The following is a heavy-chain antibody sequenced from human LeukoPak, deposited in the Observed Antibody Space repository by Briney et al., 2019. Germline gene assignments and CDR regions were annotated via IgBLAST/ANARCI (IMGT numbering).Heavy chain of an antibody. CDR2: INPNSGGT. J-gene: IGHJ4*02. D-gene: IGHD1-26*01. CDR3: ATSRVGALDY. V-gene: IGHV1-2*02. Sequence: ASVTLSCTASGYTFTGYYMHWVRQAPGQGLEWMGWINPNSGGTNYAQKFQGRVTMTRDTSISTAYMELSRLRSDDTAVSYCATSRVGALDYWGQGTLVTVSS. CDR1: GYTFTGYY.